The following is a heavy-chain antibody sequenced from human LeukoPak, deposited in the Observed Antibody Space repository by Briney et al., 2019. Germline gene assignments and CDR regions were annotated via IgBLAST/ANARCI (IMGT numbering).Heavy chain of an antibody. CDR2: TSNDGSDK. D-gene: IGHD3-10*02. Sequence: PGGSLRLSCAASGFTFSSYGMHWVRQAPGKGLEWVAVTSNDGSDKFYADSVKGRFTISRDNSKNTLYLQMNSLRVEDAAVYYCAKVAATLFGFFDYWGQGTLVTVSS. CDR1: GFTFSSYG. CDR3: AKVAATLFGFFDY. J-gene: IGHJ4*02. V-gene: IGHV3-30*18.